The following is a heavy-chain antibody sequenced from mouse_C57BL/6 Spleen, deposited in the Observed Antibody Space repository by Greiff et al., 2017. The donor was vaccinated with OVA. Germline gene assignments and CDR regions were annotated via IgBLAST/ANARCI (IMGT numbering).Heavy chain of an antibody. CDR2: IRPNSGST. J-gene: IGHJ2*01. D-gene: IGHD1-1*01. V-gene: IGHV1-64*01. Sequence: VQLQQPGAELVKPGASVKLSCKASGYTFTSYWMHWVKQRPGQGLEWIGMIRPNSGSTNYNEKFKSKATLTVDKSSSTAYMQLSSLTSEDSAVYYCARATTVVATGGFDYWGQGTTLTVSS. CDR1: GYTFTSYW. CDR3: ARATTVVATGGFDY.